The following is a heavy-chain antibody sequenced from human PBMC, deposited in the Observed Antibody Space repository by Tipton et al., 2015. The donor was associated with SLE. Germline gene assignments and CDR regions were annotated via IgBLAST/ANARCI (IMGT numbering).Heavy chain of an antibody. CDR3: ARLAAVGDDY. CDR1: GYSISSGYY. J-gene: IGHJ4*02. CDR2: IYHSGST. V-gene: IGHV4-38-2*01. Sequence: LRLSCAVSGYSISSGYYWGWIRQPPGRGLEWIGSIYHSGSTYYNPSLKSRVTISVDTSKNQFSLKLSSATAADTAVYYCARLAAVGDDYWGQGTLVTVSS. D-gene: IGHD6-19*01.